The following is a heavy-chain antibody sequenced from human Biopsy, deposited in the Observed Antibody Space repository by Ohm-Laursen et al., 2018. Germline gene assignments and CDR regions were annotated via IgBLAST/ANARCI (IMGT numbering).Heavy chain of an antibody. V-gene: IGHV1-2*02. CDR3: ALQSVAQMKNFDY. Sequence: GSSVKVSCKASGFSFTGYYIHWVRQAPGQGLEWMGGISPKSGDTNYAHKFQGNITMTRDTSMSTAYMEMSRLRCDDTAVYYCALQSVAQMKNFDYWGQGTLVTVSS. CDR1: GFSFTGYY. J-gene: IGHJ4*02. D-gene: IGHD6-19*01. CDR2: ISPKSGDT.